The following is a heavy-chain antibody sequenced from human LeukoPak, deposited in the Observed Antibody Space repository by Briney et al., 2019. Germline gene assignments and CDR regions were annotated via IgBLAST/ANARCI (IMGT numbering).Heavy chain of an antibody. Sequence: GGSLRLSCAASGFTFSSHAMSWVRQAPGKGLEWVSAISGSGDSTYYADSVKGRFTISRDNSKNTLYLQMNSLRAEDTAVYYCAKDGLPGFNYFDYWGQGTLVTVSS. CDR2: ISGSGDST. CDR3: AKDGLPGFNYFDY. J-gene: IGHJ4*02. CDR1: GFTFSSHA. V-gene: IGHV3-23*01.